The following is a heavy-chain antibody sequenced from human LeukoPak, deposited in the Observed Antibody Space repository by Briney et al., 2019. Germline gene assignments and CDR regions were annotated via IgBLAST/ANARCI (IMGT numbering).Heavy chain of an antibody. V-gene: IGHV4-59*01. D-gene: IGHD3-10*01. J-gene: IGHJ4*02. CDR1: GGSISSYY. CDR3: ARATYYGSGSYLD. CDR2: IYYSGST. Sequence: SETLSLTCTVSGGSISSYYWGWIRQPPGKGLEWIGYIYYSGSTNYNPSLKSRVTISVDTSKNQFSLKLSSVTAADTAVYYCARATYYGSGSYLDWGQGTLVTVSS.